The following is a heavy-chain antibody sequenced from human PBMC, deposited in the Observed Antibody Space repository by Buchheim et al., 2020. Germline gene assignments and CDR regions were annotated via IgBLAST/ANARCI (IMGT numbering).Heavy chain of an antibody. CDR3: ARDLMGYLFDY. J-gene: IGHJ4*02. V-gene: IGHV3-48*02. CDR1: GFTFRNNA. Sequence: EVQLVESGGGLVQPGMSLRLSCEGSGFTFRNNAMHWVRQAPGKGLEWIAHIDRSGGSPFYAASVKGRFTISRGNAKNSLYLQMYSLRDEDTAVYYCARDLMGYLFDYCGQGTL. CDR2: IDRSGGSP. D-gene: IGHD2-8*01.